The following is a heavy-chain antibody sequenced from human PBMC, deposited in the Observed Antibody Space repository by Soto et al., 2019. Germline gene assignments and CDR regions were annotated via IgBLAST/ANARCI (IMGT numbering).Heavy chain of an antibody. CDR3: ARDGSDYYDIYYYYGMDV. CDR2: ISSSSSYI. CDR1: GFTFSSYS. V-gene: IGHV3-21*01. J-gene: IGHJ6*02. Sequence: EVQLVESGGGLVKPGGSLRLSCAASGFTFSSYSMSWVRQAPGKGLEWVSSISSSSSYIYYADSVKGRFTISRDNAKNSLYLQMNSLRAEDTAVYYCARDGSDYYDIYYYYGMDVWGQGTTVTVSS. D-gene: IGHD3-22*01.